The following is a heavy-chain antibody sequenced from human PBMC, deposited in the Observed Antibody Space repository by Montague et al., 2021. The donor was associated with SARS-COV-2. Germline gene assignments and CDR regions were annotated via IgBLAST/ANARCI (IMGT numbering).Heavy chain of an antibody. Sequence: NPSLTIRVTMSVDTSKNQFSLKLNSVTAADTAVYYCARHYSATLPAVYWGQGTLVTVSS. V-gene: IGHV4-59*08. D-gene: IGHD2-15*01. CDR3: ARHYSATLPAVY. J-gene: IGHJ4*02.